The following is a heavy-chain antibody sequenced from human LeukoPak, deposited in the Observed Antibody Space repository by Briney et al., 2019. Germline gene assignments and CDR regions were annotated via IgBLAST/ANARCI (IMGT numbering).Heavy chain of an antibody. CDR1: GGSFGGYY. Sequence: PSETLSLTCAVYGGSFGGYYWSWIRQPPGKGLEWIGEINHSGSTNYNPSLKSRVTISVDTSKNQFSLKLSSVTAADTAVYYCARGQAVTTLPFDYWGQGTLVTVSS. D-gene: IGHD4-17*01. CDR2: INHSGST. V-gene: IGHV4-34*01. CDR3: ARGQAVTTLPFDY. J-gene: IGHJ4*02.